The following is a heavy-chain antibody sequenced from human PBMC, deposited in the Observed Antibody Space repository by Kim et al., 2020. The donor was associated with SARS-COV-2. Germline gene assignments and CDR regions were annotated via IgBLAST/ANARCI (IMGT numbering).Heavy chain of an antibody. V-gene: IGHV4-34*01. CDR1: GGSFSGYY. J-gene: IGHJ4*02. Sequence: SETLSLTCAVYGGSFSGYYWSWIRQPPGKGLEWIGEINHSGSTNYNPSLKSRVTISVDTSKNQFSLKLSSVTAADTAVYYCARVDKKEEQLVVEYYFDYWGQGTLVTVSS. CDR3: ARVDKKEEQLVVEYYFDY. D-gene: IGHD6-6*01. CDR2: INHSGST.